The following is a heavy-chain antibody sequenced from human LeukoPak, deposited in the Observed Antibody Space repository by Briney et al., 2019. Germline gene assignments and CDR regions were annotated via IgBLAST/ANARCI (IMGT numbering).Heavy chain of an antibody. CDR1: GGSISNSTYY. V-gene: IGHV4-39*01. J-gene: IGHJ4*02. CDR3: ARQIRGDYYFDY. CDR2: IYYSGST. Sequence: SETLSLTCTVSGGSISNSTYYWGCIRQPPGKGLEWIGTIYYSGSTYYNSSLKSRVTISVDTSKNHFSLNLSSLTAADTAVYYCARQIRGDYYFDYWGQGTLVTVSS. D-gene: IGHD3-10*01.